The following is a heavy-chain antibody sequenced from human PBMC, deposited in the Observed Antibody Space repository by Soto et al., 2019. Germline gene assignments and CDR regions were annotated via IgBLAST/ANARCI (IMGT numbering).Heavy chain of an antibody. V-gene: IGHV3-9*01. J-gene: IGHJ6*02. CDR3: ARDIGSAAHGGYYYGMDV. D-gene: IGHD3-10*01. CDR1: GFMFDDYA. Sequence: EVQLVESGGGLVQPGRSLRLSCAASGFMFDDYAMHWVRQAPGKGLEWVSGINWSSGNINYADSVKGRFTISRDNAKNSLYLQMNSLRAEDTALYYCARDIGSAAHGGYYYGMDVWGQGTTVIVS. CDR2: INWSSGNI.